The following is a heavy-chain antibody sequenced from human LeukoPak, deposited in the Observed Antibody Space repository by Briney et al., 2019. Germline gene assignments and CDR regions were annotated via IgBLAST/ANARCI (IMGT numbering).Heavy chain of an antibody. Sequence: SETLSLTCAVYGGSFSGYYWSWIVQPPGKALEWIGEINHSGSTNYNPSLKSRVTISVDTSKNRFSLKLSSVTAADTAVYYCAREKVRGSGSPPLYYYYGMDVWGKGTTVTVSS. J-gene: IGHJ6*04. V-gene: IGHV4-34*01. CDR1: GGSFSGYY. D-gene: IGHD3-10*01. CDR2: INHSGST. CDR3: AREKVRGSGSPPLYYYYGMDV.